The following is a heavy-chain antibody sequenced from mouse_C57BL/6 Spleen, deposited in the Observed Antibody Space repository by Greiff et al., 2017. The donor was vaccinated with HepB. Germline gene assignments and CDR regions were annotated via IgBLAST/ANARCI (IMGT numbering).Heavy chain of an antibody. D-gene: IGHD2-10*01. V-gene: IGHV1-53*01. CDR1: GYTFTSYW. J-gene: IGHJ2*01. Sequence: QVHVKQPGTELVKPGASVKLSCKASGYTFTSYWMHWVKQRPGQGLEWIGNINPSNGGTNYNEKFKSKATLTVDKSSSTAYMQLSSLTSEDSAVYYCARGNLLLLGGFDYWGQGTTLTVSS. CDR2: INPSNGGT. CDR3: ARGNLLLLGGFDY.